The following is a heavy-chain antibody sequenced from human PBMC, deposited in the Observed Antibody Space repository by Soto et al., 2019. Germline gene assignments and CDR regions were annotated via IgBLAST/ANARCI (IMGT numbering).Heavy chain of an antibody. V-gene: IGHV3-23*01. CDR3: AKNGDFWSWGMDV. CDR2: ISSSGDAT. CDR1: GFPFSAYA. D-gene: IGHD3-3*01. Sequence: PGGSLRLCFAASGFPFSAYAMTWVRQAPGKWLEWVSIISSSGDATYYVYSVKGRFTISRDNSRNTLNLQMNSLRAEDTAVYYCAKNGDFWSWGMDVWAQGTTVTVYS. J-gene: IGHJ6*02.